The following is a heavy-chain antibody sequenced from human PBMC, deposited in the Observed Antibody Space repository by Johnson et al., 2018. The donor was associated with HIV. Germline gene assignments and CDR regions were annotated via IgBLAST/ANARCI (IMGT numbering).Heavy chain of an antibody. CDR2: ISYDGSNK. CDR3: ARETGDDAFDI. CDR1: GFTVSSNY. D-gene: IGHD7-27*01. J-gene: IGHJ3*02. Sequence: QVQLVESGGGLVQPGGSLRLSCAASGFTVSSNYMSWVRQAPGKGLEWVAVISYDGSNKYYADSVKGRFTISRDNSKNTLYLQMNSLRAEDTAVYYCARETGDDAFDIWGQGTMVTVSS. V-gene: IGHV3-30*03.